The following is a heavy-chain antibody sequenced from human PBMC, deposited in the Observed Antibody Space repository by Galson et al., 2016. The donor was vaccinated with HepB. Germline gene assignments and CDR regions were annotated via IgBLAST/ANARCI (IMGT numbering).Heavy chain of an antibody. CDR3: TRGTLGTSATMAFDY. Sequence: ETLSLTCAVSGASISNNYWWGWVRQFPEKGLEWIGEIYQTGTANYNPSFTRRATIAVDTSKNQISLRLDSVTAADTAVYYCTRGTLGTSATMAFDYWGQGTLVSVSS. J-gene: IGHJ4*02. CDR2: IYQTGTA. CDR1: GASISNNYW. V-gene: IGHV4-4*02. D-gene: IGHD4/OR15-4a*01.